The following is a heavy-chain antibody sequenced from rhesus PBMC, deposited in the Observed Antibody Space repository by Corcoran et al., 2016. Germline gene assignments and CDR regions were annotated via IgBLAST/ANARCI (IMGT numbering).Heavy chain of an antibody. CDR2: ISGNSGST. D-gene: IGHD1-44*02. CDR1: GGSVSSSNW. J-gene: IGHJ4*01. CDR3: ASAPHGSLFDY. Sequence: QVQLQESGPGLVKPSETLSLTCAVSGGSVSSSNWLSWIRQPPGKGLEWIGNISGNSGSTYYNPALKIRGTISTDTTKNQFSLKRSSVTAADTAVYYGASAPHGSLFDYWGQGVLVTVSS. V-gene: IGHV4-65*01.